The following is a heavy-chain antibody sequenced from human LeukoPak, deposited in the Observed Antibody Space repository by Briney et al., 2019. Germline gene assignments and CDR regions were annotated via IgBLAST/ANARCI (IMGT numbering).Heavy chain of an antibody. CDR1: GFIVSSRY. CDR3: ARSNHADDF. J-gene: IGHJ4*02. CDR2: INTSGSST. D-gene: IGHD1-14*01. V-gene: IGHV3-74*03. Sequence: GGSLRLSCAASGFIVSSRYMSWVRQVPGKGLVWVSRINTSGSSTTYADSVKGRFTISRDNAKNTLYLQMDSLRAEDTGVYYCARSNHADDFWGQGTLVTVSS.